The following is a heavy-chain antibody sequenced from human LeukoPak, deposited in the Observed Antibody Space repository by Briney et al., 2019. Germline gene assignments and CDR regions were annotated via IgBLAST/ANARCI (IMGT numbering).Heavy chain of an antibody. CDR1: GFTFSNYW. J-gene: IGHJ4*02. D-gene: IGHD2-2*01. CDR2: IKQDGSEE. Sequence: GGSLRLSCAASGFTFSNYWMNWVRQTPGKGLEWVAHIKQDGSEEYYVDSVKGRFTISRDNAKNSLYLQMNSLRAEDTAFYHCARVHRYASSWDSLDYWGQGTLVTVSS. CDR3: ARVHRYASSWDSLDY. V-gene: IGHV3-7*03.